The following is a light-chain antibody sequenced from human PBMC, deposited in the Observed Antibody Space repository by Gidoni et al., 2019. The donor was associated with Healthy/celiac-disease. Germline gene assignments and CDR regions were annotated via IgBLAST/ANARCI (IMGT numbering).Light chain of an antibody. J-gene: IGLJ3*02. V-gene: IGLV2-14*03. CDR1: SSDVGGYNY. CDR3: SSYTSSSTLV. Sequence: QSALTQPASVSGSPGQSITISCTGTSSDVGGYNYGSWYQQHPGKAAKLMIYDVSNRPSGVSNRFSGSKSGNTASLTISGLQAEDEADYYCSSYTSSSTLVFGGGTKLTVL. CDR2: DVS.